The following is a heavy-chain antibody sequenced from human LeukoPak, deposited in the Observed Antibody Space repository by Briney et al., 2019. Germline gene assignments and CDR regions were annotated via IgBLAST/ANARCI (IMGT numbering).Heavy chain of an antibody. J-gene: IGHJ6*04. D-gene: IGHD1-1*01. CDR1: DYTFTSYD. Sequence: PGASVKVSCKASDYTFTSYDISWVRQAPGQGLEWMGWISAYNGNTNYPQKLQGRVTMTTDTPTSTAYMELRSLGSDDTAVYYCARLQANSYGMDVWGKGTTVTVSS. CDR2: ISAYNGNT. CDR3: ARLQANSYGMDV. V-gene: IGHV1-18*04.